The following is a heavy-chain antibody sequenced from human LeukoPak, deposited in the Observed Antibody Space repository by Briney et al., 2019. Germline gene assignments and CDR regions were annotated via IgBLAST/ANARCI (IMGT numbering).Heavy chain of an antibody. D-gene: IGHD6-13*01. CDR1: GGSISTYH. Sequence: SETLSLTCTVSGGSISTYHWSWIRRPPGKGLEWIGYIYYSGSTNYNPFLKSRVTISVDTSKNQFSLKLSSVTAADTAVYYCAREQQLGLNWFDPWGQGTLVTVSS. J-gene: IGHJ5*02. CDR3: AREQQLGLNWFDP. V-gene: IGHV4-59*01. CDR2: IYYSGST.